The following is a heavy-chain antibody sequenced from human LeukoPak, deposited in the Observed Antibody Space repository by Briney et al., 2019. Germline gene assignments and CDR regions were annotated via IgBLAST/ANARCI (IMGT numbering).Heavy chain of an antibody. Sequence: PGGSLRLSCAASGFTFSSYSMNWVRQDPGKGLEWVSSISSSSSYIYYADSVKGRFTISRDNSKNTLYLQMNSLRAEDTAVYYCAKLVRKDIVVVVAATAFQHWGQGTLVTVSS. CDR2: ISSSSSYI. CDR1: GFTFSSYS. V-gene: IGHV3-21*04. CDR3: AKLVRKDIVVVVAATAFQH. D-gene: IGHD2-15*01. J-gene: IGHJ1*01.